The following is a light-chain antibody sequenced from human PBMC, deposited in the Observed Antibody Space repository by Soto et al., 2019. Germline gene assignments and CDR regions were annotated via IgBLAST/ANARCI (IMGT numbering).Light chain of an antibody. CDR2: HGN. CDR3: CSYAGSYTYV. CDR1: SSDVGGHNY. Sequence: QSALTQPRSVSGSPGQSVTISCTGTSSDVGGHNYVSWYQQKPGKAPKLMISHGNNRPSGVPDRFFGSKSANTASLTISGLQADDEADYFCCSYAGSYTYVFGTGTKVTV. J-gene: IGLJ1*01. V-gene: IGLV2-11*01.